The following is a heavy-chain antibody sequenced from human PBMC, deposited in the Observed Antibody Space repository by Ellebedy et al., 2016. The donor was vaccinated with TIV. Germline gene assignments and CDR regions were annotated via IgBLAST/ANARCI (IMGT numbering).Heavy chain of an antibody. CDR2: ISNRDRT. Sequence: SETLSLXXTVSGDSISSSSDYWVWIRQPPGKGLEWIGPISNRDRTDYNPSPKSRVFILVDASKNQFFLKLTSVTAADTAVYYCATFNQYYTYLGVWGKGTTVTVSS. CDR3: ATFNQYYTYLGV. J-gene: IGHJ6*03. D-gene: IGHD1-14*01. CDR1: GDSISSSSDY. V-gene: IGHV4-39*01.